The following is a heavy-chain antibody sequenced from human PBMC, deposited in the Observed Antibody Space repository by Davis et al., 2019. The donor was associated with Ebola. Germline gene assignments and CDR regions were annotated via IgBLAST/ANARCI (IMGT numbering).Heavy chain of an antibody. D-gene: IGHD5-18*01. J-gene: IGHJ6*04. Sequence: ASVKVSCKASGYTFTSYGISWVRQAPGQRLEWMGWINAGNGNTKYSQKFQGRVTITRDTSASTAYMELSSLRSEDTAVYYCARMVTWDYYYGMDVWGKGTTVTVSS. V-gene: IGHV1-3*01. CDR2: INAGNGNT. CDR1: GYTFTSYG. CDR3: ARMVTWDYYYGMDV.